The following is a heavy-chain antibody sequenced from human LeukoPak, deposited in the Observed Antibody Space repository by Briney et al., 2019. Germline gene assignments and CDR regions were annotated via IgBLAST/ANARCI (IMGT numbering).Heavy chain of an antibody. CDR1: GFTFDDYG. V-gene: IGHV3-20*04. CDR3: AKDQFVVVPATDAFDI. J-gene: IGHJ3*02. D-gene: IGHD2-2*01. Sequence: GGSLRLSCAASGFTFDDYGMSWVRQAPGKGLEWVSGINWNGGSTGYADSVEGRFTISRDNTKNTLYLQMNSLRAEDTAVYYCAKDQFVVVPATDAFDIWGQGTMVTVSS. CDR2: INWNGGST.